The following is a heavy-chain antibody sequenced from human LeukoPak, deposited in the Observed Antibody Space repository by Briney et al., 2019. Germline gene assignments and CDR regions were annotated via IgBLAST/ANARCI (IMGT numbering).Heavy chain of an antibody. CDR2: INPNSGGT. CDR1: GYTFTGYY. D-gene: IGHD6-13*01. Sequence: ASVKVSCKASGYTFTGYYMHWVRQAPGQGLEWMGWINPNSGGTNYAQKFQGRVTMTRDTSISTAYMELSRLRSDDTAVYYCARETSIAAAGIPHYWGQGTLVTVSP. V-gene: IGHV1-2*02. CDR3: ARETSIAAAGIPHY. J-gene: IGHJ4*02.